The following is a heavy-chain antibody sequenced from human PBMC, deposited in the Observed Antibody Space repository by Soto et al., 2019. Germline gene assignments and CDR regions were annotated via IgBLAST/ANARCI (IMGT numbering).Heavy chain of an antibody. D-gene: IGHD3-22*01. Sequence: GGSLRLSCAASGFTFSSYAMSWVRQAPGKGLEWVSAISGSGGSTYYADSVKGRFTISRDNSKNTLYLQMNSLRAEDTAVYYCAKDCVQETYYYDSSGYYYVASDYWGQGTLVTVSS. CDR3: AKDCVQETYYYDSSGYYYVASDY. V-gene: IGHV3-23*01. CDR2: ISGSGGST. CDR1: GFTFSSYA. J-gene: IGHJ4*02.